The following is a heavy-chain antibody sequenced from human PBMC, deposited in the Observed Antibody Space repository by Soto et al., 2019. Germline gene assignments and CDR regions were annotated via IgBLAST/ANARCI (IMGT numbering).Heavy chain of an antibody. Sequence: SQTLSLTCAISGDSVSSNSAAWNWIRQSPSRGLEWLGRTYYRSKWYNDYAVSVKSRITINPDTSKNQFSLQLNSVTPEDTAVYYCARVGGIAAAGNNYGMDVWGQGTTVTVSS. CDR3: ARVGGIAAAGNNYGMDV. CDR1: GDSVSSNSAA. J-gene: IGHJ6*02. D-gene: IGHD6-13*01. CDR2: TYYRSKWYN. V-gene: IGHV6-1*01.